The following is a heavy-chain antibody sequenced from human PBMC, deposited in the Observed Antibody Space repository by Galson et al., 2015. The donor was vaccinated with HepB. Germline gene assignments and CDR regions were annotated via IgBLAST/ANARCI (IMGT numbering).Heavy chain of an antibody. Sequence: SLRLSCAASGFTFSSYAMHRVRQAPGKGLEWVAVISYDGSNKYYADSVKGRFTISRDNSKNTLYLQMNSLRAEDTAVYYCARGRAGANPFDIWGQGTMVTVSS. J-gene: IGHJ3*02. CDR1: GFTFSSYA. D-gene: IGHD6-13*01. CDR3: ARGRAGANPFDI. V-gene: IGHV3-30*04. CDR2: ISYDGSNK.